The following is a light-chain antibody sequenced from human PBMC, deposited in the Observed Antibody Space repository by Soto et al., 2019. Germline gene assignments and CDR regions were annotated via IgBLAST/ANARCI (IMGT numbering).Light chain of an antibody. CDR2: DVS. Sequence: QSALTQPASVSGSPGQSITISCTGTSSDIGAYNFVSWYQQHPGKAPKLMLYDVSNRPSGVSNRFSGSKSGNTASLTISGLQPEDEADYYCSSYTTSNTRQIVFGTGTKVTVL. J-gene: IGLJ1*01. CDR3: SSYTTSNTRQIV. V-gene: IGLV2-14*03. CDR1: SSDIGAYNF.